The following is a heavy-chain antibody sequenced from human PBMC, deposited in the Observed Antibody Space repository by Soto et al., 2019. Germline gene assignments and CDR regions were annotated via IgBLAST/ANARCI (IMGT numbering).Heavy chain of an antibody. CDR3: AKDIFSRGDNDYYGMDV. Sequence: LRLSCAASGFTFDDYAMHWVRQAPGKGLEWVSGISWNSGSIGYADSVKGRFTISRDNAKNPLYLQMNSLRAEDTALYYCAKDIFSRGDNDYYGMDVWGQGTTVTVSS. CDR2: ISWNSGSI. V-gene: IGHV3-9*01. D-gene: IGHD3-10*01. CDR1: GFTFDDYA. J-gene: IGHJ6*02.